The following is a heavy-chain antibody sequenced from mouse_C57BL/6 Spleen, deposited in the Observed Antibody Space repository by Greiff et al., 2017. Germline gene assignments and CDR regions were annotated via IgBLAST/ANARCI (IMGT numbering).Heavy chain of an antibody. V-gene: IGHV7-3*01. J-gene: IGHJ3*01. Sequence: EVQLVESGGGLVQPGGSLSLSCAASGFTFTAYYMSWVRQPPGKALEWLGFIRNKANGYTTEYSASVKGRFTISRDNSQSILYLQMNALRAEDIATYYCARSLNDDYDGSWFAYWGQGTLVTVSA. CDR1: GFTFTAYY. CDR2: IRNKANGYTT. CDR3: ARSLNDDYDGSWFAY. D-gene: IGHD2-4*01.